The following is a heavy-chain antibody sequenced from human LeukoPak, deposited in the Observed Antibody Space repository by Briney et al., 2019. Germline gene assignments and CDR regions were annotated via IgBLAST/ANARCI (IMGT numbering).Heavy chain of an antibody. J-gene: IGHJ4*02. Sequence: SETLSLTCSVSGGSTNSYYWSWIRQSGGKGLGWIGRIYSSGSTVYNPSLNSRLTMSIDTSKSQFSLTLKSVTATDTAVYYCARVKASSTSWTFDQWGQGALVTVSS. V-gene: IGHV4-4*07. CDR1: GGSTNSYY. CDR3: ARVKASSTSWTFDQ. D-gene: IGHD2-2*01. CDR2: IYSSGST.